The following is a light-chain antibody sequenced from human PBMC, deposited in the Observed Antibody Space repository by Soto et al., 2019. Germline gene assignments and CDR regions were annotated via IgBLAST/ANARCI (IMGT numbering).Light chain of an antibody. Sequence: EGVLTQSPGTLSLSPGETATLSCRASQPVYGNSLAWNQPNSGQASSLLIYGTFSRATCIPDRFNGIAYRTDSTLNISRLDPEELAVYYCEQYHSSPVTFGQGTKVQVK. J-gene: IGKJ1*01. CDR2: GTF. CDR1: QPVYGNS. V-gene: IGKV3-20*01. CDR3: EQYHSSPVT.